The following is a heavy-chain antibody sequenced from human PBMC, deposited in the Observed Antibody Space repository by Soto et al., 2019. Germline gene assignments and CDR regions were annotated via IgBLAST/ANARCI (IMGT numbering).Heavy chain of an antibody. CDR3: AREVAGDYYYYYGMDV. Sequence: SVKVSCKASGGTFSSYTISWVRQAPGQGLEWMGRIIPILGIANYAQKFQGRVTLTADKSTSTAYMELSSLRSEDTAVYYCAREVAGDYYYYYGMDVWGQ. D-gene: IGHD6-19*01. V-gene: IGHV1-69*04. J-gene: IGHJ6*02. CDR2: IIPILGIA. CDR1: GGTFSSYT.